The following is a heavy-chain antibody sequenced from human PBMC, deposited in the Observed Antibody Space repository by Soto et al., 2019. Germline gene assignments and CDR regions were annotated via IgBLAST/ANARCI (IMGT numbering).Heavy chain of an antibody. CDR3: AKDLKGSGSFTSYYLYGMDV. CDR1: GFTFSNYA. D-gene: IGHD3-10*01. V-gene: IGHV3-23*01. J-gene: IGHJ6*02. Sequence: EVQMLESGGGLVHPGGSLRLSCAASGFTFSNYAMNWVRQAPGKGLEWVSSISGSGRNTYYADSVKGRLTISRDSSKNTLYLQMNSLRVEDTGVYYCAKDLKGSGSFTSYYLYGMDVWGHGTTVTVSS. CDR2: ISGSGRNT.